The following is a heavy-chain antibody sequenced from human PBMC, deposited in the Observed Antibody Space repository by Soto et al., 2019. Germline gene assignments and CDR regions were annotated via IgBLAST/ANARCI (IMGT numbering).Heavy chain of an antibody. CDR2: IYWNDDK. Sequence: SGPTLVNPTQTLTLTCTFSGFSLSTRAVGVGWIRQPPGKALEWLALIYWNDDKRYSPSLKNRLTITKDTSKNHVVLTMTNMDPVDTATYYCAHRHELGSYDIWGQGTKVTVSS. V-gene: IGHV2-5*01. CDR1: GFSLSTRAVG. J-gene: IGHJ3*02. CDR3: AHRHELGSYDI. D-gene: IGHD1-26*01.